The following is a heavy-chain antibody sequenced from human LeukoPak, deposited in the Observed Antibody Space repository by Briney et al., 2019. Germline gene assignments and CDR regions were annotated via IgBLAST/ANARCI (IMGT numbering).Heavy chain of an antibody. J-gene: IGHJ4*02. D-gene: IGHD3-22*01. Sequence: SETLSLTCTVSGCSISSDYYWGWIRQPPGKGLEWIGSIHHSGRTYYNPSLKSRVTISEDTSKNQFTLRLSSVTAADAAVYYCARGSSSGYYPIDYWGQGTLVTVSS. V-gene: IGHV4-38-2*02. CDR3: ARGSSSGYYPIDY. CDR1: GCSISSDYY. CDR2: IHHSGRT.